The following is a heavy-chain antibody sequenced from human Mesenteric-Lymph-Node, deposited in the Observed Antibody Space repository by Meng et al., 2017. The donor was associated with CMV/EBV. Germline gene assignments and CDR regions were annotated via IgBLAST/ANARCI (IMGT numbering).Heavy chain of an antibody. V-gene: IGHV3-48*03. J-gene: IGHJ6*02. CDR3: ARWMITYGGDNGYYYGMDV. D-gene: IGHD3-16*01. CDR1: GFTFRNYE. CDR2: ISSGATTI. Sequence: GGSLRLSCEASGFTFRNYEMNWVRQAPGKGLEWVSYISSGATTIYYADSVKGRFTISRDNAKSSLYLQMNSLRAEDTAVYYCARWMITYGGDNGYYYGMDVWGQGTTVTVSS.